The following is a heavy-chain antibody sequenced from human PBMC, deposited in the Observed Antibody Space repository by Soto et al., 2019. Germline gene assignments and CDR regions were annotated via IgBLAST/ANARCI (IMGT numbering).Heavy chain of an antibody. D-gene: IGHD6-19*01. CDR3: ARGGRGSGLYFLYYFDL. V-gene: IGHV4-59*01. CDR1: DGSLSNYY. CDR2: IYHTGST. Sequence: TSETLSLTCSVSDGSLSNYYWTWIRQSPGKGLEWIGEIYHTGSTKYNPSLKSRVAISVDMSKNQFSLTLNSVTPADTAVYYCARGGRGSGLYFLYYFDLWGQGTLVTVS. J-gene: IGHJ4*02.